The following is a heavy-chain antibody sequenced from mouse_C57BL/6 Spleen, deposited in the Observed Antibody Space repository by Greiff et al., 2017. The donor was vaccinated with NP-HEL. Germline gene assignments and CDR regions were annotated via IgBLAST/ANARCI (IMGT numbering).Heavy chain of an antibody. CDR1: GYSFTSYY. V-gene: IGHV1-66*01. J-gene: IGHJ3*01. Sequence: QVQLQQSGPELVKPGASVKISCKASGYSFTSYYIHWVKQRPGQGLEWIGWIYPGSGNTKYNEKFKGKATLTADTSSSTAYMQLSSLTSEDSAVYYGAREGYSNYILAYWGQGTLVTVSA. D-gene: IGHD2-5*01. CDR2: IYPGSGNT. CDR3: AREGYSNYILAY.